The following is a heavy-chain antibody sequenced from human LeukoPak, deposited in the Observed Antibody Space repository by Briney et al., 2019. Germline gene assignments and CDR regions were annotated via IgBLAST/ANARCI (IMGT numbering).Heavy chain of an antibody. J-gene: IGHJ4*02. D-gene: IGHD3-16*02. Sequence: SETLSLTCAVSGGSISSGGYSWSWIRQPPGKGLEWIGYIYHSGSTYYNPSLKSRVTISVDRSKNQFSLKLSSVTAADTAVYYCARGPNYDYVWGSYRYTPRYFDYWGQGTLVTVSS. CDR1: GGSISSGGYS. V-gene: IGHV4-30-2*01. CDR2: IYHSGST. CDR3: ARGPNYDYVWGSYRYTPRYFDY.